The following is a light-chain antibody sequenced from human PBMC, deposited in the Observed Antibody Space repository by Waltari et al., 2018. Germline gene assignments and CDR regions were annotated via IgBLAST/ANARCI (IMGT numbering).Light chain of an antibody. V-gene: IGLV1-40*01. CDR2: GNN. CDR3: QSYDSSLSAYV. CDR1: RPNAGAPHH. Sequence: QSVLPHPPSVSGAPGHSVPIPCPGPRPNAGAPHHLHCYHHLPGTAPKLLIYGNNNRPSGVPDRFSGSKSGTSASLGITGLQAEDEADYYCQSYDSSLSAYVFGTGTKVTVL. J-gene: IGLJ1*01.